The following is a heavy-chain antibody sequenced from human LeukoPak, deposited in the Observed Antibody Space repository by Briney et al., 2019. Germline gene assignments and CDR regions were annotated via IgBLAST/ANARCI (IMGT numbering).Heavy chain of an antibody. CDR3: ARGPTIFGVV. V-gene: IGHV4-30-2*01. Sequence: PSETLSLTCTVSGGSISSGGYYWSWIRQPPGKGLEWIGYIYHSGSTYYNPSLKSRVTISVDRSKNQFSLKLSSVTAADTAVYYCARGPTIFGVVWGQGTMVTVSS. D-gene: IGHD3-3*01. CDR2: IYHSGST. CDR1: GGSISSGGYY. J-gene: IGHJ3*01.